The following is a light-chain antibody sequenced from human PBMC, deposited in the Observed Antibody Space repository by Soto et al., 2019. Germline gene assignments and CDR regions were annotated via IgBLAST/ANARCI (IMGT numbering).Light chain of an antibody. V-gene: IGKV1-5*01. CDR2: DAS. CDR1: QSISSW. J-gene: IGKJ1*01. Sequence: DIQMTQSPSTLSASVGDRVTITCRASQSISSWLAWYQQKPGKAPKLLIYDASSLESGVPSRFSGSGSGTEFTLTISSLQPADFATYYCQQYNSHPWTFGQGTKVEIK. CDR3: QQYNSHPWT.